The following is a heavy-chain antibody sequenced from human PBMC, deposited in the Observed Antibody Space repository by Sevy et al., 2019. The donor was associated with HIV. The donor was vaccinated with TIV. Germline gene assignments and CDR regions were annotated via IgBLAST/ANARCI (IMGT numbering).Heavy chain of an antibody. D-gene: IGHD4-17*01. CDR1: GFAFTNYYA. CDR2: ISFDESDK. CDR3: ARPRANYVDNYFFYAMDV. V-gene: IGHV3-30-3*01. Sequence: GGSLRLSCAASGFAFTNYYAMHWVRQAPGKGLEWVALISFDESDKYYADSVKGPFTISRDNFKNTLYLQMNSLTTEDTAVYYCARPRANYVDNYFFYAMDVWGQGTTVTVSS. J-gene: IGHJ6*02.